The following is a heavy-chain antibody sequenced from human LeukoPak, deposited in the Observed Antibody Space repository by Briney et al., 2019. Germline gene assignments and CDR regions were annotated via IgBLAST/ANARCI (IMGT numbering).Heavy chain of an antibody. CDR2: IYYSGST. D-gene: IGHD3-10*01. Sequence: PSETLSLTCTVSGGSISSYYWSWIRQPPGKGLEWIGYIYYSGSTNCNPSLKSRVTISVDTSKNQFSLKLSSVTAADTAVYYCAREVRYYGSGSYYPLFDYWGQGTLVTVSS. CDR3: AREVRYYGSGSYYPLFDY. V-gene: IGHV4-59*01. CDR1: GGSISSYY. J-gene: IGHJ4*02.